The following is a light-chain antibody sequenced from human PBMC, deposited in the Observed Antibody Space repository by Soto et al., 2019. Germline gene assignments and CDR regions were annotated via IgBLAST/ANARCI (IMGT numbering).Light chain of an antibody. J-gene: IGLJ1*01. Sequence: QSVLTQPASVSGCPGQSITISCAGTSSDLGGYNYVSWYQQHPGRAPKVLIYDVSNRPAGVSDRFSGSRSGNTASLTISGLHSEDEADYYCCSYTSSNSLVFGTGTKVTVL. CDR3: CSYTSSNSLV. CDR2: DVS. CDR1: SSDLGGYNY. V-gene: IGLV2-14*01.